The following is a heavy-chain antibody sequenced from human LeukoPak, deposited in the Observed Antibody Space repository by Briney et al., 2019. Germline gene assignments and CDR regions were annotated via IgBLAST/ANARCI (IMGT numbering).Heavy chain of an antibody. J-gene: IGHJ4*02. CDR2: ISSSSSYI. Sequence: KAGGSLRLSCAASGFTFSSYSMNWVRQALGKGLEWVSSISSSSSYIYYADSVKGRFTISRDNAKNSLYLQMNSLRAENTAVYYCARVGGSSWFVYFDYWGQGTLVTVPS. V-gene: IGHV3-21*01. CDR1: GFTFSSYS. D-gene: IGHD6-13*01. CDR3: ARVGGSSWFVYFDY.